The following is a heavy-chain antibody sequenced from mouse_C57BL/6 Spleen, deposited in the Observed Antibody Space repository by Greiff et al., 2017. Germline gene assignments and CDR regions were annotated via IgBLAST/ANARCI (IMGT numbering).Heavy chain of an antibody. J-gene: IGHJ2*01. Sequence: QVQLQQSGAELVRPGASVTLSCKASGYTFTDYEMHWVKQTPVHGLEWIGAIDPETGGTAYNQKFKGKAILTADKSSSTAYLELRSLTSEDSAVYYCTRWDFDYWGQGTTLTVSS. CDR1: GYTFTDYE. CDR3: TRWDFDY. CDR2: IDPETGGT. V-gene: IGHV1-15*01.